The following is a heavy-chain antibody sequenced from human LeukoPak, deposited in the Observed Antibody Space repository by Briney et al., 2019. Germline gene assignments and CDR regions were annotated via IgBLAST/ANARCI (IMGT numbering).Heavy chain of an antibody. J-gene: IGHJ3*02. CDR3: ARDHVKLGSNFHPFDAFDI. CDR1: GYTFTSYA. CDR2: INTNTGNP. Sequence: ASVKVSCKATGYTFTSYAMNWVRQAPGQGLEWMGWINTNTGNPTYAQGFTGRFVFSLDTSVSTAYLQISSLKTEDTAVYYCARDHVKLGSNFHPFDAFDIWGQGTMVTVSS. V-gene: IGHV7-4-1*02. D-gene: IGHD7-27*01.